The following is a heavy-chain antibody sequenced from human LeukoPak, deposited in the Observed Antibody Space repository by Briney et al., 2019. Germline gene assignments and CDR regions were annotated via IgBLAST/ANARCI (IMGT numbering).Heavy chain of an antibody. CDR1: GYIFTNFG. J-gene: IGHJ5*02. V-gene: IGHV1-18*01. CDR3: ARDVGITVADSFDP. CDR2: ISGYNGNT. Sequence: ASVKVSCKASGYIFTNFGISWVRQARGQGLEWMGWISGYNGNTKYVQKFQGRVTMTTDTSTSTAYMELRSLRSDDTAVYYCARDVGITVADSFDPWGQGTLVTVSS. D-gene: IGHD6-13*01.